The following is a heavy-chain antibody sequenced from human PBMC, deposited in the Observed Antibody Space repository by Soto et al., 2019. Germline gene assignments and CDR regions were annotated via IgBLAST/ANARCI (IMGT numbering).Heavy chain of an antibody. J-gene: IGHJ6*02. CDR2: ISYDGSNK. V-gene: IGHV3-30*03. D-gene: IGHD6-19*01. CDR3: ASSGYSSGWYSYYYYYGMDV. Sequence: PGGSLRLSCAASGFTFSSYGMHWVRQAPGKGLEWVAVISYDGSNKYYADSVEGRFTISRDNSKNTLYLQMNSLRAEDTAVYYCASSGYSSGWYSYYYYYGMDVWGQGTTVTVSS. CDR1: GFTFSSYG.